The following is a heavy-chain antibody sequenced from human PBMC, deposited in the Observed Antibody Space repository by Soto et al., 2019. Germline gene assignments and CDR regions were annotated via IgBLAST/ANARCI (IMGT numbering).Heavy chain of an antibody. Sequence: PGGSLRLSCAASGFTFSSYGMHWVRQAPGKGLEWVAVISYDGSNKYYADSVKGRFTISRDNSKNTLYLQMNSLRAEDTAVYYCAKEREFLGYCSSTSCYGGRYNWFDPWGQGTLVTVSS. CDR1: GFTFSSYG. CDR3: AKEREFLGYCSSTSCYGGRYNWFDP. D-gene: IGHD2-2*01. V-gene: IGHV3-30*18. J-gene: IGHJ5*02. CDR2: ISYDGSNK.